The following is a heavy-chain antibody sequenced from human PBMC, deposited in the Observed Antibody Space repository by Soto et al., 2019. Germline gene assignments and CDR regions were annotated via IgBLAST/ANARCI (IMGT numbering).Heavy chain of an antibody. D-gene: IGHD3-16*01. CDR2: INSANGDT. CDR1: GYTFTNYA. CDR3: ARGGGGLRLGALPCFDN. V-gene: IGHV1-3*01. J-gene: IGHJ4*02. Sequence: ASVKVSCKASGYTFTNYAIHWVRQAPGQRLEWMGWINSANGDTQYSQKFQGRLTITRDTSASTGTMDLSSLRSEDTAVYYCARGGGGLRLGALPCFDNWAQGTPLTVSS.